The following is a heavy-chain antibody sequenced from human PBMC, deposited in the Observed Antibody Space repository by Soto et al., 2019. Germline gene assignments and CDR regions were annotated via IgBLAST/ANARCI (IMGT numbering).Heavy chain of an antibody. Sequence: QITLKESGPTLVKPTQNLTLTCTFSGFSLSTRAVGVGWIRQPPGKALEWLALIYWNDDKRYSPSLKNRLTITKDTSKNHVVLTMTNMDPVNTATYYCAHRHELGSFDIWGQGTKVTVSS. D-gene: IGHD1-26*01. CDR3: AHRHELGSFDI. V-gene: IGHV2-5*01. CDR2: IYWNDDK. CDR1: GFSLSTRAVG. J-gene: IGHJ3*02.